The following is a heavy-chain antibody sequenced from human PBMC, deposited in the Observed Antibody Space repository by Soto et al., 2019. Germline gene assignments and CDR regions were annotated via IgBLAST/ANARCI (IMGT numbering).Heavy chain of an antibody. V-gene: IGHV4-34*01. CDR3: ARGSSPRRYYYDSSGLRLKAIGAFDI. D-gene: IGHD3-22*01. CDR1: GGSISTGGYY. CDR2: INHSGST. Sequence: SETLSLTCTVSGGSISTGGYYWSWIRQPPGKGLEWIGEINHSGSTNYNPSLKSRVTISVDTSKNQFSLKLSSVTAADTAVYYCARGSSPRRYYYDSSGLRLKAIGAFDIWGQGTMVTVSS. J-gene: IGHJ3*02.